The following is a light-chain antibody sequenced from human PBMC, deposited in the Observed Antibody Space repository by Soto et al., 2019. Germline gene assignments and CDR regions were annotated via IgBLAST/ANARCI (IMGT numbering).Light chain of an antibody. Sequence: DIVMTQSPLSLPVTPGEPASISCRSSQSLLHNGNNYLAWYLQKPGQSPQLLMSLGSNRHSGVPDRFSGSGSGTDFTLKISRVESEDVGVYYCLQARQAPYTFGLGTKLEIK. J-gene: IGKJ2*01. V-gene: IGKV2-28*01. CDR3: LQARQAPYT. CDR1: QSLLHNGNNY. CDR2: LGS.